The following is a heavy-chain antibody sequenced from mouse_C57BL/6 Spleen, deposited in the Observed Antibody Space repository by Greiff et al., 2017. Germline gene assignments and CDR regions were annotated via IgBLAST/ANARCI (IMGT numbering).Heavy chain of an antibody. CDR1: GYTFTEYT. Sequence: VKLMESGAELVKPGASVKLSCKASGYTFTEYTIHWVKQRSGQGLEWIGWFYPGSGSIKYNEKFKDKATLTADKSSSTVYMELSRLTSEDSAVYFCARHEDYYSNSYYFDYWGQGTTLTVSS. D-gene: IGHD2-5*01. CDR3: ARHEDYYSNSYYFDY. J-gene: IGHJ2*01. CDR2: FYPGSGSI. V-gene: IGHV1-62-2*01.